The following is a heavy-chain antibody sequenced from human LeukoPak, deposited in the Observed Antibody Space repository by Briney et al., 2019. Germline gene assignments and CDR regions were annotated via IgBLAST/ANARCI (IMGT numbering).Heavy chain of an antibody. J-gene: IGHJ5*02. V-gene: IGHV3-21*01. CDR2: ISSNSRSI. D-gene: IGHD7-27*01. CDR3: ARSLTGDLDWFDP. CDR1: GFTFSSDS. Sequence: PGGSLRHSCAASGFTFSSDSMNWVRQAPGKGLEWVSSISSNSRSIYYADSVKGRFTVSRDNAENSLYLQMNSLRAEDTAVYYCARSLTGDLDWFDPWGRGTLVAVSS.